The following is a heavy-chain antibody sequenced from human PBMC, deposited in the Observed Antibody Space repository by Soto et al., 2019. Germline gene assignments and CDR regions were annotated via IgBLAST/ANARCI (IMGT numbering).Heavy chain of an antibody. CDR2: FDPEDGET. J-gene: IGHJ3*02. CDR3: ATDLALSRITMISGAFDI. D-gene: IGHD3-22*01. Sequence: ASVKVSCKVSGYTLTELSMHWVRQAPGKGLEWMGGFDPEDGETIYAQKFQGRVTMTEDTSTDTAYMELSSLRSEDTAVYYCATDLALSRITMISGAFDIWGQGTMVTVSS. V-gene: IGHV1-24*01. CDR1: GYTLTELS.